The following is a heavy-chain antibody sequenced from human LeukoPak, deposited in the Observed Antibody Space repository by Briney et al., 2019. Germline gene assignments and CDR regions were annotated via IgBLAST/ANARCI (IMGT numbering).Heavy chain of an antibody. J-gene: IGHJ3*02. D-gene: IGHD4-23*01. CDR3: ARELNSVVTPGAFDI. CDR1: GGSLSSHY. CDR2: LYYSGST. Sequence: SEALSLTRMDSGGSLSSHYWSWIRQPPRKGLEWIGYLYYSGSTNYKPSLKSRVTISVDTSKNQFYLKLSSVSAADTAVYYCARELNSVVTPGAFDIWGQGTMVTVSS. V-gene: IGHV4-59*11.